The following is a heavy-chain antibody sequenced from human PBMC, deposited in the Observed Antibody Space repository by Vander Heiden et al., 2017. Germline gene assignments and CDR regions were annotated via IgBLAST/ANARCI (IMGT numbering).Heavy chain of an antibody. J-gene: IGHJ2*01. CDR2: IYWNDLK. Sequence: QITLKESGPTLVKPTQTITLTCTFSGFSLMTSGVGVGWLRQPPGKAPEWLALIYWNDLKRYSPSLNNRLFITMDTSKDQVVLTMTNMDPLDTATYYCAYHYWFFHVWGRGTLVTVSS. CDR3: AYHYWFFHV. V-gene: IGHV2-5*01. CDR1: GFSLMTSGVG.